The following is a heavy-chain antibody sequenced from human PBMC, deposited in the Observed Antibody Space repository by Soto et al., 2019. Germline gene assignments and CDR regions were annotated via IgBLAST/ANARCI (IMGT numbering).Heavy chain of an antibody. CDR2: IIPIFGTP. CDR3: VRKRPQDRYFDL. J-gene: IGHJ2*01. Sequence: VASEKVSSNASGGTFCRYSVSRVRQAPGKGLEWMGEIIPIFGTPTYAQRFQGRATICADDPTGTAYMGLSRLSSEDTAIYFYVRKRPQDRYFDLWGRGTLV. CDR1: GGTFCRYS. V-gene: IGHV1-69*13.